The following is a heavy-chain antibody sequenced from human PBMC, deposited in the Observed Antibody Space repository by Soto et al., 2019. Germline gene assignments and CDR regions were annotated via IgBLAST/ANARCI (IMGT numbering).Heavy chain of an antibody. CDR3: AATYDLYYYGMDG. D-gene: IGHD3-16*01. CDR1: GFTFSSYA. V-gene: IGHV3-23*01. CDR2: ISGSGGST. J-gene: IGHJ6*02. Sequence: GGSLRLSCAASGFTFSSYAMSWVRQAPGKGLEWVSAISGSGGSTYYADSVKGRFTISRDNSKNTLYLQMNSLRAEDTAVYYCAATYDLYYYGMDGCGQGTTVTVSS.